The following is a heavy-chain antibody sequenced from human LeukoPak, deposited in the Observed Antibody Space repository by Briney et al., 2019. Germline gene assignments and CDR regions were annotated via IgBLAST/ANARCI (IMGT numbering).Heavy chain of an antibody. V-gene: IGHV5-51*01. CDR1: GYSFATYW. CDR2: IYPDESNI. D-gene: IGHD2-2*03. CDR3: ARPPSRGYSSSFEY. Sequence: PGESLKISCQGSGYSFATYWIAWVRQLPGKGLEWMGIIYPDESNIRYSPSFQGQVTISADKSISTAYLQWSSLKASDTAIYYCARPPSRGYSSSFEYWGQGTLVTVSS. J-gene: IGHJ4*02.